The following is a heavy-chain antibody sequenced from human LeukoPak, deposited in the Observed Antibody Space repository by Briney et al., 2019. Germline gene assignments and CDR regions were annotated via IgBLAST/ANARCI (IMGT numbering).Heavy chain of an antibody. D-gene: IGHD4/OR15-4a*01. CDR3: AREKYGGQATFDY. J-gene: IGHJ4*02. Sequence: SVKVSCKASGGTFSSYAISWVRQAPGQGLEWMGGIIPIFGTANYAQKFQGRVTITADGSTSTAYMELSSLRSEDTAVYYCAREKYGGQATFDYWGQGTLVTVSS. CDR1: GGTFSSYA. V-gene: IGHV1-69*01. CDR2: IIPIFGTA.